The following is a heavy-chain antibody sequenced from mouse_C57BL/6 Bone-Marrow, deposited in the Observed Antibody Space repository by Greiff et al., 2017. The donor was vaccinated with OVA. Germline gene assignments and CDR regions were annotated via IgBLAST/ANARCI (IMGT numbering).Heavy chain of an antibody. CDR3: ARRVYYDYLYYAMDY. Sequence: DVKLVESGGGLVQPGGSLKLSCAASGFTFSDYYMYWVRQTPEKRLEWVAYISNGGGSTYYPDTVKGRFTISRDNAKNTLYLQMSRLKSEDTAMYYCARRVYYDYLYYAMDYWGQGTSVTVSS. J-gene: IGHJ4*01. V-gene: IGHV5-12*01. CDR2: ISNGGGST. CDR1: GFTFSDYY. D-gene: IGHD2-4*01.